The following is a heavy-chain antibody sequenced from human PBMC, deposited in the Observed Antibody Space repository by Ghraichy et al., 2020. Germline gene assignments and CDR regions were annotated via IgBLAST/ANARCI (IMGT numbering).Heavy chain of an antibody. J-gene: IGHJ5*02. CDR3: AKAWGYCSGGACPSYNWFDP. Sequence: LSLTCADSGFTFSNYAMSWVRQAPGKGLEWVSTIGGKGGPTYYADSVKGRFTISRDNSKNTLYLQMNSLRVEDTAVYYCAKAWGYCSGGACPSYNWFDPWGQGTLVTVSS. CDR2: IGGKGGPT. D-gene: IGHD2-15*01. CDR1: GFTFSNYA. V-gene: IGHV3-23*01.